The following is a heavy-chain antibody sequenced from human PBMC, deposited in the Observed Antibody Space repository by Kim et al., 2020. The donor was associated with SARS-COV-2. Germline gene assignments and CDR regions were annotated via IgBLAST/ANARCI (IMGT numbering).Heavy chain of an antibody. CDR3: AKDPGRAVAGTPYYYGMDV. V-gene: IGHV3-30*18. CDR2: ISYDGSNK. CDR1: GFTFSSYC. Sequence: GGSLRLSCAASGFTFSSYCMHWVRQAPGKGLEWVAVISYDGSNKYYADSVKGRFTISRDNSKNTLYLQMNSLRAEDTAVYYCAKDPGRAVAGTPYYYGMDVWGQGTTVTVSS. D-gene: IGHD6-19*01. J-gene: IGHJ6*02.